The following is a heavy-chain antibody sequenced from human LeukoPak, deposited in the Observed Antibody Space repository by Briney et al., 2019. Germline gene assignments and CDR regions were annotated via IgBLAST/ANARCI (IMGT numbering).Heavy chain of an antibody. V-gene: IGHV3-23*01. Sequence: PGGSLRLSCAASGFTFSSYSMNWVRQAPGKGLEWVSSISGSGASTYYADSVKGRFTSSRDNSKNTLYLQVNNLRAEDTAVYYCAKESRYYYGSGSFSSQFDYWGQGNLVTVSS. CDR1: GFTFSSYS. CDR3: AKESRYYYGSGSFSSQFDY. J-gene: IGHJ4*02. CDR2: ISGSGAST. D-gene: IGHD3-10*01.